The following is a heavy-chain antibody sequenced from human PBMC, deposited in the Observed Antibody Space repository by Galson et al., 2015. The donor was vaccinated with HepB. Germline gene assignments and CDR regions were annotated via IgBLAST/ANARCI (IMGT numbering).Heavy chain of an antibody. CDR3: SKDHPSGGWPVFDY. CDR1: GYNIGSRA. V-gene: IGHV3-23*01. D-gene: IGHD2-15*01. J-gene: IGHJ4*02. Sequence: SLRLSCAASGYNIGSRAVSWVRQAPGKGPEWIASVNNVGNAYYANSVKGRFTVSRDDSKNTLFLEMKSLRVEDTGVYYCSKDHPSGGWPVFDYWGQGTLVTVAS. CDR2: VNNVGNA.